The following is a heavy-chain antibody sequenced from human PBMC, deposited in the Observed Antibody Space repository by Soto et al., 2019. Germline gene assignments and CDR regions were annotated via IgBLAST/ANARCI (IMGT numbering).Heavy chain of an antibody. CDR1: GYTFTSCG. D-gene: IGHD4-4*01. Sequence: QVHLVQSGAEVKKPGASVKVSCKASGYTFTSCGISWVRQAPGQGPEWMGLINTYNGYTNYPQNFQGRVTMTTDTSTGTVYMELRSLTSDDTAVYYCARDLTKGLDVWGQGTTVTVSS. J-gene: IGHJ6*02. CDR2: INTYNGYT. V-gene: IGHV1-18*01. CDR3: ARDLTKGLDV.